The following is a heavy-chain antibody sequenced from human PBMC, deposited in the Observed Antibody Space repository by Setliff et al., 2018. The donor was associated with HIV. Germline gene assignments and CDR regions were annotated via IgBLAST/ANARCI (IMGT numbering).Heavy chain of an antibody. Sequence: SETLSLTCAVYGGSFSNFYWTWIRQSPGKGLEWIGEINHSGSINYNPSLKSRVTISIDTSKKQFSLSLSSMTAADTATYYCARGLFRTSMVVVVMSGALDIWGQGTKVTV. CDR2: INHSGSI. J-gene: IGHJ3*02. CDR1: GGSFSNFY. CDR3: ARGLFRTSMVVVVMSGALDI. D-gene: IGHD3-22*01. V-gene: IGHV4-34*01.